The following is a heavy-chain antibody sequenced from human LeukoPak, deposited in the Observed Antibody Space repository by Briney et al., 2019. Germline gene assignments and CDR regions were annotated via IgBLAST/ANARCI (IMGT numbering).Heavy chain of an antibody. CDR1: GFTFSSYG. D-gene: IGHD4-17*01. J-gene: IGHJ4*02. V-gene: IGHV3-30*02. Sequence: GGSLRLSCAASGFTFSSYGMHWVRQAPGKGLEWVAFIRYDGSNKYYADSVKGRFTISRDNSKNTLYLQMNSLRAEDTAVYYCAKGQRMVTYGERNHDGVYWGQRTLVTVSS. CDR2: IRYDGSNK. CDR3: AKGQRMVTYGERNHDGVY.